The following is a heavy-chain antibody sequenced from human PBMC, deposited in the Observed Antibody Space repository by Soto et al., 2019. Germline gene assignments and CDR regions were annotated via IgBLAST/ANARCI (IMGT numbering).Heavy chain of an antibody. CDR1: GFTFSDYY. D-gene: IGHD2-2*03. CDR2: ISSSGSTI. V-gene: IGHV3-11*01. Sequence: QVQLVESGGGLVKPGGSLRLSCAASGFTFSDYYMSWIRQAPGKGLEWVSYISSSGSTIYYADSVKGRFTISRDNAKNSLYLQMNSLRAEDTAVYYCAIDSPGYCSSTSCYSGWFDPWGQGTLVTVSS. CDR3: AIDSPGYCSSTSCYSGWFDP. J-gene: IGHJ5*02.